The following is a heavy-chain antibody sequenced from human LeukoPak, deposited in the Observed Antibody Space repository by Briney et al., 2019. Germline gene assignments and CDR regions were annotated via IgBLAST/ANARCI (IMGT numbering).Heavy chain of an antibody. J-gene: IGHJ4*02. D-gene: IGHD1-26*01. V-gene: IGHV4-4*09. CDR1: GDSISSHY. CDR2: ILTSGTT. Sequence: SETLSLTCTVSGDSISSHYWSWVRQPPGKGLEWIGYILTSGTTNYNPSLKSRLTISVDTSKNQFTLKLSSVTAADTAVYYCARLRVSGSYLYYFDYWGQGTLVTVSS. CDR3: ARLRVSGSYLYYFDY.